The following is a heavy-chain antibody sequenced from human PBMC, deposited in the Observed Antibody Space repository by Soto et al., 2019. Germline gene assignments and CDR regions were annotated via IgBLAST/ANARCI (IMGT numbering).Heavy chain of an antibody. J-gene: IGHJ3*02. V-gene: IGHV4-39*07. D-gene: IGHD3-22*01. CDR2: IYYSGST. CDR1: GGSISSSSYY. CDR3: ATSQNYYDSSGYYLGPEGKLDALDI. Sequence: SDTLSLTCTVSGGSISSSSYYWGWIRQPPGKGLEWIGSIYYSGSTYYNPSLKSRVTISVDTSKNQFSLKLSSVTAADTAVYYSATSQNYYDSSGYYLGPEGKLDALDIWGQGTRVTVS.